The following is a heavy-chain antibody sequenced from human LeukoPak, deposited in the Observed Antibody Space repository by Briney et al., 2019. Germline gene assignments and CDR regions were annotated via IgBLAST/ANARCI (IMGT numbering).Heavy chain of an antibody. J-gene: IGHJ4*02. D-gene: IGHD6-19*01. CDR2: IIPIFGTA. Sequence: SVKVSCKASGGTFGSYAISWVRQAPGQGLEWMGGIIPIFGTANYAQKFQGRVTITADESTSTAYMGLSSLRSEDTAVYYCARVARIAVAGIDYWGQGTLVTVSS. CDR3: ARVARIAVAGIDY. CDR1: GGTFGSYA. V-gene: IGHV1-69*13.